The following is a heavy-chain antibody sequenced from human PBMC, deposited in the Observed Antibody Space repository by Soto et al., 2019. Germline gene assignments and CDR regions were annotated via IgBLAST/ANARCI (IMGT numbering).Heavy chain of an antibody. CDR3: AILSRYYDFWSEPRGGSAP. Sequence: GESLKIWSKGSGYSFTSYWVGWVRQMPGKGLEWMGIIYPGDSDTRYSPSFQGQVTISADKSISTAYLQWSSLKASDTAIYYCAILSRYYDFWSEPRGGSAPWGQGTLVPVSP. CDR1: GYSFTSYW. V-gene: IGHV5-51*01. CDR2: IYPGDSDT. D-gene: IGHD3-3*01. J-gene: IGHJ5*02.